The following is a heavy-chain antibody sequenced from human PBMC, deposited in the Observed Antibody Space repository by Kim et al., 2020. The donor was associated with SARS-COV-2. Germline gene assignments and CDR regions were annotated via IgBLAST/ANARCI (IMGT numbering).Heavy chain of an antibody. J-gene: IGHJ4*02. V-gene: IGHV1-69*13. CDR2: IIPIFGTA. CDR3: ARDHCSSTSCYYRAPQFDY. Sequence: SVKVSCKASGGTFSSYAISWVRQAPGQGLEWMGGIIPIFGTANYAQKFQGRVTITADESTSTAYMELSSLRSEDTAVYYCARDHCSSTSCYYRAPQFDYWGQGTLVTVSS. CDR1: GGTFSSYA. D-gene: IGHD2-2*01.